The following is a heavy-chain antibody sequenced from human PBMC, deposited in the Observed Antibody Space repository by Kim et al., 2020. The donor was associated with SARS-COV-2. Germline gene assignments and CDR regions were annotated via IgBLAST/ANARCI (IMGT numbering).Heavy chain of an antibody. D-gene: IGHD4-17*01. CDR1: GFTFSSYS. CDR3: ARDRLGTVTLDV. V-gene: IGHV3-21*01. J-gene: IGHJ6*02. CDR2: ISSSSSYI. Sequence: GGSLRLSCAASGFTFSSYSMNWVRQAPGKGLEWVSSISSSSSYIYYADSVKGRFTISRDNAKNSLYLQMNSLRAEDTAVYYCARDRLGTVTLDVWGQGTTVTVSS.